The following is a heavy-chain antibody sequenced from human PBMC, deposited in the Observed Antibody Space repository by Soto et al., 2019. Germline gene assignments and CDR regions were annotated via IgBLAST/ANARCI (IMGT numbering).Heavy chain of an antibody. CDR2: IWYVGSNK. Sequence: GGSLRLSCAAAGFTFSSYGMHLVRPAPGKGLEWVAVIWYVGSNKYYADSVKGRFTISRDNSKNTLYLQMNSLRAEDTAVYYCAREGLGVVIDYGMDVWGQGTTVTVSS. D-gene: IGHD3-3*01. CDR1: GFTFSSYG. CDR3: AREGLGVVIDYGMDV. J-gene: IGHJ6*02. V-gene: IGHV3-33*01.